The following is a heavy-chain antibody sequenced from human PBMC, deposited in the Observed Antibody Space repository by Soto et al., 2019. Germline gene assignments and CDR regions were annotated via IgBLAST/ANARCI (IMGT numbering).Heavy chain of an antibody. CDR2: IWYDGSNK. V-gene: IGHV3-33*01. CDR3: AREAVNYVDTAMVRFGMDV. CDR1: GFTFSSYG. D-gene: IGHD5-18*01. J-gene: IGHJ6*02. Sequence: QVQLVESGGGVVQPGRSLRLSCAASGFTFSSYGMHWVRQAPGKGLEWVAVIWYDGSNKYYADSVKGRFTISRDNSKNTLYLQMNSLRAEDTAVYYCAREAVNYVDTAMVRFGMDVWGQGTTVTVSS.